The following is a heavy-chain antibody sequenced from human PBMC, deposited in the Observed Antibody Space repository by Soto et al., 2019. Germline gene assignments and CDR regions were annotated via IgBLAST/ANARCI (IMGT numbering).Heavy chain of an antibody. Sequence: APVKVSCKASGYTFTSYGISWVRQAPGQGLEWMGWISAYNGNTNYAQKLQGRVTMTTDTSTSTAYMELRSLRSDDTAVYYCARADSSGVDHTLYYYYGMDVWGQGTTVTVSS. J-gene: IGHJ6*02. CDR2: ISAYNGNT. CDR1: GYTFTSYG. D-gene: IGHD3-22*01. CDR3: ARADSSGVDHTLYYYYGMDV. V-gene: IGHV1-18*04.